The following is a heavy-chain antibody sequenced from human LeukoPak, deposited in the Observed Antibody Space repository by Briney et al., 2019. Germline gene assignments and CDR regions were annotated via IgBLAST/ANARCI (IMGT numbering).Heavy chain of an antibody. D-gene: IGHD1-26*01. J-gene: IGHJ4*02. CDR2: IRNKANSYTT. CDR1: GFTLSTYN. V-gene: IGHV3-72*01. Sequence: GGSLRLSCAASGFTLSTYNMIWVRQAPGKGLEWVGRIRNKANSYTTEYAASVKGRFTISRDDSKNSLYLQMNSLKCEDTAVYYCAREWDSGSYYLGYFDYWGQGTLVTVSS. CDR3: AREWDSGSYYLGYFDY.